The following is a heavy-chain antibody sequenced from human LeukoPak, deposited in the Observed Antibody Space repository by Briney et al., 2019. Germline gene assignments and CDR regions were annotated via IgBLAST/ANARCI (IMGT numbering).Heavy chain of an antibody. D-gene: IGHD6-19*01. V-gene: IGHV4-38-2*01. CDR2: IYHSGST. CDR3: PRHTPDPGIAVAGNYYSYYYYMAV. J-gene: IGHJ6*03. Sequence: SETLSLTCAVSGYSISSGYYWGWIRQPPGKGLEWIGGIYHSGSTYYNPSLRSRVTISVDTSKNQFSLKLSSMTAAATAVHYCPRHTPDPGIAVAGNYYSYYYYMAVWGKGTTVTVSS. CDR1: GYSISSGYY.